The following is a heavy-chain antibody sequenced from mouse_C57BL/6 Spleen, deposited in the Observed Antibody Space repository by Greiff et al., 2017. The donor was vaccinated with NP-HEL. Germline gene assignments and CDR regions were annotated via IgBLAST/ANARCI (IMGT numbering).Heavy chain of an antibody. CDR2: ISDGGSYT. V-gene: IGHV5-4*01. Sequence: DVKLVESGGGLVKPGGSLKLSCAASGFTFSSYAMSWVRQTPEKRLEWVATISDGGSYTYYPDNVKGRFTISRDNAKNNLYLQMSHLKSEDTAMYYCARDWEAYSDVWGTGTTVTVSS. D-gene: IGHD4-1*01. J-gene: IGHJ1*03. CDR3: ARDWEAYSDV. CDR1: GFTFSSYA.